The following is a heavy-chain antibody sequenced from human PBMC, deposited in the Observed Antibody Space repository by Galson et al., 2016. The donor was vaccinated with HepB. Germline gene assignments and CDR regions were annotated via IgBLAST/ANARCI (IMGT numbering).Heavy chain of an antibody. J-gene: IGHJ4*02. Sequence: PALVQPTQTLTLTCTVSGFSLSTPGVAVAWIRQPPGKAPEWLALIYWDDDNRYSPSLRSRLTITRDTSKNQVVLTMTKVDPVDTATYYCAHTTIFGIVIRDFDFWGQGILVSVSS. CDR2: IYWDDDN. D-gene: IGHD3-3*01. V-gene: IGHV2-5*02. CDR1: GFSLSTPGVA. CDR3: AHTTIFGIVIRDFDF.